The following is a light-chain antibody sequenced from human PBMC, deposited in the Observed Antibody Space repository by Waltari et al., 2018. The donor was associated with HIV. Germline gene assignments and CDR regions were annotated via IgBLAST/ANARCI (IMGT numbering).Light chain of an antibody. V-gene: IGKV1-27*01. CDR2: EAS. CDR3: QKYDSGPFT. CDR1: QGLSNF. J-gene: IGKJ3*01. Sequence: DLPVTQSPSSLSASVRDRVTSTHRASQGLSNFLAWYQQKPGKVPKLLINEASVLQSEVPSRFSGSGSGTEFNLTISSLQAEDIGSYYCQKYDSGPFTFGPGTKVNIK.